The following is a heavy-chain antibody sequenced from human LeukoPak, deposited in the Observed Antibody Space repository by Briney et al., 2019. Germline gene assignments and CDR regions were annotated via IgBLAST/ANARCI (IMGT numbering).Heavy chain of an antibody. CDR3: ASLAAAGNY. Sequence: SETLSLTCTVSGCTISSSSYYWGWIPQPPGKGLEWIGSIYYRGRTYYNPSLKSRVTISVDTPKNQFSLRLSCVTAADTAVYYCASLAAAGNYWGQGTLVTVSS. D-gene: IGHD6-13*01. J-gene: IGHJ4*02. V-gene: IGHV4-39*01. CDR2: IYYRGRT. CDR1: GCTISSSSYY.